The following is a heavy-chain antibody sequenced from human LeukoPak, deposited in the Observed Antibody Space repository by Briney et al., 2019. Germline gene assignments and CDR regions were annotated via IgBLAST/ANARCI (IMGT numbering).Heavy chain of an antibody. CDR2: IKPNSGGT. CDR1: GCTFTGYY. J-gene: IGHJ4*02. CDR3: ARVLCDTLTGYYNGLDY. Sequence: ASVKVSCKASGCTFTGYYMHWVRQAPLQGLEWMGWIKPNSGGTNYAQKFQGRVTMTRDTSISTAYMELSRLRSDDTAVYYCARVLCDTLTGYYNGLDYWGQGTLVTVSS. V-gene: IGHV1-2*02. D-gene: IGHD3-9*01.